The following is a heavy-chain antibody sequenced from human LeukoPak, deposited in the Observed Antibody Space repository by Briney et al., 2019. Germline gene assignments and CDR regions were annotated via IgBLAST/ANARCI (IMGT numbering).Heavy chain of an antibody. Sequence: PGESLKISCKGSGYSFTSYWIGWVRQMPGKGLEWMGITYPGDSDTRYSPSFQGQVTISADKSISTAYLQWGSLKASDTAMYYCARHREERIQLWSHLYYFDYWGQGTLVTVSS. CDR1: GYSFTSYW. J-gene: IGHJ4*02. CDR3: ARHREERIQLWSHLYYFDY. CDR2: TYPGDSDT. V-gene: IGHV5-51*01. D-gene: IGHD5-18*01.